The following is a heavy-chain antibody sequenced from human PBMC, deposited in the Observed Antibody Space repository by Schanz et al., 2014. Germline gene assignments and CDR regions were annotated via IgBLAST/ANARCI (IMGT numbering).Heavy chain of an antibody. D-gene: IGHD3-3*01. CDR2: VNPNSGGT. V-gene: IGHV1-2*02. CDR1: GYTFTDYY. CDR3: AREYTTRWSEEGLDY. J-gene: IGHJ4*02. Sequence: QVQLVQSGAEVKKPGASLKDSCKASGYTFTDYYMHWVRQAPGQGLEWMGWVNPNSGGTHYAQKFQGRVAMTRDTSTSTAYMELSRLRSDDTALYYCAREYTTRWSEEGLDYWGQGTLVTVSS.